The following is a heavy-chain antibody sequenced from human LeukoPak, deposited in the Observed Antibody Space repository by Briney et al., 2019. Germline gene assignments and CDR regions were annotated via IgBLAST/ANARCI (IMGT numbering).Heavy chain of an antibody. Sequence: GASVKVSCKASGYTFTSYDINWVRQATGQGLEWMGWMNPNSGNTGYAQKFQGRVTITRNTSISTAYMELSSLRSEGTAVYYCARGSGSYGSYYFDYWGQGTLVTVSS. CDR3: ARGSGSYGSYYFDY. V-gene: IGHV1-8*03. CDR2: MNPNSGNT. CDR1: GYTFTSYD. J-gene: IGHJ4*02. D-gene: IGHD1-26*01.